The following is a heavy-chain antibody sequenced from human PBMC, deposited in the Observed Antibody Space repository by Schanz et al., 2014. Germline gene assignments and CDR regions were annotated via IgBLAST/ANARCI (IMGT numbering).Heavy chain of an antibody. CDR3: ARDHTTESYYSAGPPIDY. Sequence: QVQLVESGGGVVQPGRSLRLSCVASGFTFSSYDVFWVRQAPGKGLEWVAVIWYDGSNKYYADSVKGRFTISRDNSKNTLLLQMNSLRAEDTAVYYCARDHTTESYYSAGPPIDYGGQGTLLTVSS. D-gene: IGHD1-26*01. CDR2: IWYDGSNK. CDR1: GFTFSSYD. V-gene: IGHV3-33*01. J-gene: IGHJ4*02.